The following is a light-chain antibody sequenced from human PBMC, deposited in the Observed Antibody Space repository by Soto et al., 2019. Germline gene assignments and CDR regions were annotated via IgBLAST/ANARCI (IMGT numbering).Light chain of an antibody. CDR1: QSVSSN. CDR3: QQYNNWPL. Sequence: EIVMTQSPATLSVSPGERATLSCRASQSVSSNLAWYQQKPGQAPRLLIYGASTRATGIPARFSGSGSGTEFTLTISGLQAEDFAVDYCQQYNNWPLFGPGTKVDIK. V-gene: IGKV3-15*01. J-gene: IGKJ3*01. CDR2: GAS.